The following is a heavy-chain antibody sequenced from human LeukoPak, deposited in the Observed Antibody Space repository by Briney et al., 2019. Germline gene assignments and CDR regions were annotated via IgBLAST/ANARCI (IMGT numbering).Heavy chain of an antibody. CDR3: AINSYGWFDP. J-gene: IGHJ5*02. Sequence: SETLSLTCTVSGGSISSGGYYWSWIRQHPGKGLEWIGYIYYSGSTYYNPSLKSRVTISVDTSKNQFSLKLSSVTFADTAVYYCAINSYGWFDPWGQGTLVIVSS. D-gene: IGHD4-17*01. V-gene: IGHV4-30-4*08. CDR1: GGSISSGGYY. CDR2: IYYSGST.